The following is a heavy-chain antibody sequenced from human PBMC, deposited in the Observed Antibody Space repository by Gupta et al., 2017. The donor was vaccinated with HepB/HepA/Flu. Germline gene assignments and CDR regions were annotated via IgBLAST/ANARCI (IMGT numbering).Heavy chain of an antibody. CDR3: RQGKQGY. CDR1: EDSFTRSY. CDR2: IDPSGQKT. Sequence: QVQLVQPGAAVMTPGASVTLSCKASEDSFTRSYIHWVRQAPGQGLEWMGCIDPSGQKTAYARNFQGRVTFTRDTSTNTAYMEMSSLRSEDTAVYYCRQGKQGYWGQGTLVTVSS. V-gene: IGHV1-46*01. J-gene: IGHJ4*02.